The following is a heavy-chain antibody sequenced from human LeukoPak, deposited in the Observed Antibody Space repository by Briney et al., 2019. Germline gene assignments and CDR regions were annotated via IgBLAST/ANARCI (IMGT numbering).Heavy chain of an antibody. D-gene: IGHD1-26*01. Sequence: SETLSLTCAVYGGSFSGYYWSWIRQPPGKGLEWIGYIYYSGSTYYNPSLKSRVTISVDTSKNQFSLKLSSVTAADTAVYYCARETYSGRFDPWGQGTLVTVSS. J-gene: IGHJ5*02. CDR3: ARETYSGRFDP. V-gene: IGHV4-34*09. CDR2: IYYSGST. CDR1: GGSFSGYY.